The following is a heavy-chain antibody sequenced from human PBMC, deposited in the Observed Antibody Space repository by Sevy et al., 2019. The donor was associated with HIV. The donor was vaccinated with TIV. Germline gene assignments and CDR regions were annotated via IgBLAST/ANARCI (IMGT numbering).Heavy chain of an antibody. V-gene: IGHV1-69*13. CDR2: IIPIFGTA. CDR1: GGTFSSYA. D-gene: IGHD6-19*01. J-gene: IGHJ4*02. Sequence: ASVKVSCKASGGTFSSYAISWVRQAPGQGLEWMGGIIPIFGTANYAQKFQGRVTITADESTSTAYRELSSLRSEDTAVYYCWGRATDDLYSSGWRKDVFDYWGQGTLVTVSS. CDR3: WGRATDDLYSSGWRKDVFDY.